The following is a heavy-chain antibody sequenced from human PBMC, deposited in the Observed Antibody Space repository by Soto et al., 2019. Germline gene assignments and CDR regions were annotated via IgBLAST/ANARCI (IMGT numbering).Heavy chain of an antibody. CDR2: IIPIFGTA. CDR3: AGDTEQWLGTYYFDY. J-gene: IGHJ4*02. V-gene: IGHV1-69*01. D-gene: IGHD6-19*01. CDR1: GGTFSSYA. Sequence: QVQLVQSGAEVKKPGSSVKVSCKASGGTFSSYAISWVRQAPGQGLEWMGGIIPIFGTANYAQKFQGRVTITADESTSISYMELSSLRSEDTGVYYCAGDTEQWLGTYYFDYWRQGTLVTVSS.